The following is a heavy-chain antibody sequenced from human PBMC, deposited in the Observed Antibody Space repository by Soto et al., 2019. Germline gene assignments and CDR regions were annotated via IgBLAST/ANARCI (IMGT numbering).Heavy chain of an antibody. CDR3: ARELSIYCSGGSCYSSDY. V-gene: IGHV1-3*01. CDR2: INAGNGNT. J-gene: IGHJ4*02. D-gene: IGHD2-15*01. CDR1: GYTFTSYA. Sequence: QVQLVQSGAEVKKPGASVKVSCKASGYTFTSYAMHWVRQAPGQRLEWMGWINAGNGNTKYSQKFQGRVTITRDTAASTAYMELSSLRSEDTAVYYCARELSIYCSGGSCYSSDYWGQGTLVTVSS.